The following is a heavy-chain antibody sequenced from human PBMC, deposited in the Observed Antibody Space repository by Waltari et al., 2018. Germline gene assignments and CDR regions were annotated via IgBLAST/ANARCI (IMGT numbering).Heavy chain of an antibody. V-gene: IGHV3-23*01. CDR1: GFIFDNYA. CDR3: VKEIDRLGRPCFDH. CDR2: GSDSGNA. J-gene: IGHJ4*02. Sequence: VHLLESGGGLTWPGGSLRLSCEASGFIFDNYAMSWVRQTPRKGLEWVAGGSDSGNAYYAESVKGRFIIGRDNYVSSVYLQIHNARFEDSAIYYCVKEIDRLGRPCFDHWGLGTHVTVSS.